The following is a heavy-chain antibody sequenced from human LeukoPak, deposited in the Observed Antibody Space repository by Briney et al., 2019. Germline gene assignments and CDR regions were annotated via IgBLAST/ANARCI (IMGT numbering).Heavy chain of an antibody. CDR3: AHSLSGTTWDWFDP. CDR2: IYWNDDK. J-gene: IGHJ5*02. D-gene: IGHD1-7*01. V-gene: IGHV2-5*01. Sequence: SGPTLVKPTQTLTLTCTFSGFSLSTSGVGLGWIRQPPGKALEWLALIYWNDDKRYSPSLKSRLTINEDTSKNQVVLTMTNMDPVDTATYYCAHSLSGTTWDWFDPWGQGTLVTVSS. CDR1: GFSLSTSGVG.